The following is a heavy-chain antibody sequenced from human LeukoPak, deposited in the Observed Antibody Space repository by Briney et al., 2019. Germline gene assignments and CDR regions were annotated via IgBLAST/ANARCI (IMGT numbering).Heavy chain of an antibody. J-gene: IGHJ4*02. Sequence: GESLKISCKGSGYTFTGSWIGSGPQMPGKGLEWMGIIYPGDSDTRYSPSFQGQVTISADKSISTAYLQWSSLKASDTAMYYCARLGYSYGKSWDYWGQGTLVTVSS. CDR3: ARLGYSYGKSWDY. CDR1: GYTFTGSW. V-gene: IGHV5-51*01. D-gene: IGHD5-18*01. CDR2: IYPGDSDT.